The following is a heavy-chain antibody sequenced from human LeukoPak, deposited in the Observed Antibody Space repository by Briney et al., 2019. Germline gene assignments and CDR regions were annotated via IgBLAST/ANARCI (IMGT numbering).Heavy chain of an antibody. CDR3: ARSSGYSSRSPTYYFDY. CDR1: GFTFSSYG. J-gene: IGHJ4*02. CDR2: ISYDGSNK. V-gene: IGHV3-30*03. D-gene: IGHD6-13*01. Sequence: GRSLRLSCAASGFTFSSYGMHWVRQAPGKGLEWVAVISYDGSNKYYADSVKGRFTISRDNSKNTLYLQMGSLRAEDMAVYYCARSSGYSSRSPTYYFDYWGQGTLVTVSS.